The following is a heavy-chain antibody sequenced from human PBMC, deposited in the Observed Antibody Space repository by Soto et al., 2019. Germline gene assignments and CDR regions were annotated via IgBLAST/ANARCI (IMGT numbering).Heavy chain of an antibody. CDR3: AKDLFFLDEVRPYYDFWSGYYSAYYYYYGMDV. Sequence: PGGSLRLSCAASGFTFSSYGMHWVRQAPGKGLEWVAVISYDGSNKYYADSVKGRFTISRDNSKNTLYLQMNSLRAEDTAVYYCAKDLFFLDEVRPYYDFWSGYYSAYYYYYGMDVWGQGTTVTVSS. V-gene: IGHV3-30*18. CDR2: ISYDGSNK. D-gene: IGHD3-3*01. CDR1: GFTFSSYG. J-gene: IGHJ6*02.